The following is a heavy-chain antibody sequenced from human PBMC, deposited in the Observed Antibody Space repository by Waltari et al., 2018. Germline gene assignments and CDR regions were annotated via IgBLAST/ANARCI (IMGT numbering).Heavy chain of an antibody. V-gene: IGHV4-38-2*01. Sequence: QVQLQESGPGLVKPSETLSLTCAVSGYSISSGYYWGWIRQPPGKGLEWMWSIYHSGSTYYTPSLKSRVTISVDTSKNHFSLKLSSVTAADTAVYYCARQGYSSSYDYWGQGTLVTVSS. D-gene: IGHD6-13*01. CDR2: IYHSGST. CDR1: GYSISSGYY. J-gene: IGHJ4*02. CDR3: ARQGYSSSYDY.